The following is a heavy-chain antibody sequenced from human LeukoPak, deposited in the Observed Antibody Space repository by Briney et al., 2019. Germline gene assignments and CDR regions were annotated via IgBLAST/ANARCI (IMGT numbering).Heavy chain of an antibody. Sequence: PGGSLRLSCAASGFTFRNFAMSWVRQAPGKGLEWVSSISGSGGRTEYANSVKGRFTSSRDNSKNTLYLQMNSLRVEDTALYYCAKDRLSGHDSEALHIWGQGTMVTVSS. CDR3: AKDRLSGHDSEALHI. CDR2: ISGSGGRT. D-gene: IGHD5-12*01. V-gene: IGHV3-23*01. J-gene: IGHJ3*02. CDR1: GFTFRNFA.